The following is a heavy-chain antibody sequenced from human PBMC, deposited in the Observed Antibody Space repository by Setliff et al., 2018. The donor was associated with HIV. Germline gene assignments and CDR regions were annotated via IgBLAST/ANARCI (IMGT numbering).Heavy chain of an antibody. V-gene: IGHV1-24*01. CDR2: FDPEDGGT. D-gene: IGHD6-13*01. Sequence: ASVKVSCKVSGYTLTELSIHWVRQAPGKGLEWMGGFDPEDGGTIHAQKFQGRVTMTEDTSTDTAYMELRSLRSKDTAVYYCARDLAAAGAFDIWGQGTMVTVSS. CDR3: ARDLAAAGAFDI. J-gene: IGHJ3*02. CDR1: GYTLTELS.